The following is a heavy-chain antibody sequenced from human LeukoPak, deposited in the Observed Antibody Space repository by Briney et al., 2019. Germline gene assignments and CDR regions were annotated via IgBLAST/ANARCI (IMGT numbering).Heavy chain of an antibody. CDR3: AREPFSMARESTRNAFDI. CDR2: IKQDESEK. V-gene: IGHV3-7*01. J-gene: IGHJ3*02. D-gene: IGHD3-10*01. Sequence: HPGGSLRLSCTASGFTFSSYWMSWVRQAPGKGLEWVANIKQDESEKFYVDSVKGRFTISRDNAKSSLNLHMNSLRAEDTAVYYCAREPFSMARESTRNAFDIWGQGTMVTVSS. CDR1: GFTFSSYW.